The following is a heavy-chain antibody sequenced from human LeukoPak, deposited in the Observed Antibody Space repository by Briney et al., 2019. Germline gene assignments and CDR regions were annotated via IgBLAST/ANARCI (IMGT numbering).Heavy chain of an antibody. CDR3: ATLRDFWSGHPIPY. J-gene: IGHJ4*02. D-gene: IGHD3-3*01. CDR2: INHSGST. CDR1: GGSFSGYY. V-gene: IGHV4-34*01. Sequence: SETLSLTCAVYGGSFSGYYWSWIRQPPGKGLEWIGEINHSGSTNYNPSLKSRVTISVDTSKNQFSLKLSSVTAADTAVYYCATLRDFWSGHPIPYWGQGTLVAVSS.